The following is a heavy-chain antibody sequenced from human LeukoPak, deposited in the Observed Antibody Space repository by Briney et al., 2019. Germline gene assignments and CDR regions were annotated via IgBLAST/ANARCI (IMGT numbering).Heavy chain of an antibody. D-gene: IGHD6-6*01. V-gene: IGHV3-13*01. Sequence: GGSLRLSCAASGFTVSSYAMHWVRQPIGKGLEWVSALGIAGDTFYPGSVKGRFTISRENAKNSLYLQMNSLRAEDTAMYYCAREWRGIASHYHGMDVWGQGTTVTVSS. CDR3: AREWRGIASHYHGMDV. CDR1: GFTVSSYA. J-gene: IGHJ6*02. CDR2: LGIAGDT.